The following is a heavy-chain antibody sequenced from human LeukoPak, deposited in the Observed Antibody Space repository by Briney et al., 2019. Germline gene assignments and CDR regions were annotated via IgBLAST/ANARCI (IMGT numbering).Heavy chain of an antibody. J-gene: IGHJ4*02. V-gene: IGHV5-51*01. Sequence: GESLKISFQGSGYTFTDYWVGWVRQLPGEGLEWMGIIHPSDSDTRYRSSFQGQVTITVDTDINTAFLQWSRLKASDTAMYYCARLGPYSSSSDYWGQGTLVTVSS. CDR1: GYTFTDYW. CDR3: ARLGPYSSSSDY. D-gene: IGHD6-6*01. CDR2: IHPSDSDT.